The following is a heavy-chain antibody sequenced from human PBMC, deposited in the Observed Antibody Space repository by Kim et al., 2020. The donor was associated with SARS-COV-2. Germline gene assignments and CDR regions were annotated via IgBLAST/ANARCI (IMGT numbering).Heavy chain of an antibody. CDR2: INHSGST. Sequence: SETLSLTCAVYGGSFSGYYWSWIRQPPGKGLEWIGEINHSGSTNYNPSLKSRVTISVDTSKNQFSLKLSSVTAADTAVYYCARGRSFVVPAAIRYFDLWGRGTLVTVSS. J-gene: IGHJ2*01. D-gene: IGHD2-2*02. V-gene: IGHV4-34*01. CDR3: ARGRSFVVPAAIRYFDL. CDR1: GGSFSGYY.